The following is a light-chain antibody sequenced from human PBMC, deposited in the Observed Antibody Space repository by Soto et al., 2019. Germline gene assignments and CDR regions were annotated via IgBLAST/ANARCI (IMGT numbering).Light chain of an antibody. CDR3: RQEYNYPCA. CDR1: QDIKND. J-gene: IGKJ5*01. CDR2: STS. Sequence: AIQRTQSPSSLSASVGDRVTITCRASQDIKNDLVWYQQKPGKAPNVLIYSTSTLQSVFPSRFSGLGSGTNVTLPISSLQPEECATYYCRQEYNYPCAFGQGTRREIK. V-gene: IGKV1-6*01.